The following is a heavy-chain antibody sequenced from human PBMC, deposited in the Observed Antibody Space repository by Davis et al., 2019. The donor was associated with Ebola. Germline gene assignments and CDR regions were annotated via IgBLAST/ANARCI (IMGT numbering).Heavy chain of an antibody. CDR1: GFTFSSYW. Sequence: PGGSLRLSCAASGFTFSSYWMSWVRQAPGKGLEWVAVISYDGSNKYYADSVKGRFTISRDNSKNTLYLQMNSLRAEDTAVYYCAKDPEGSSWEAFDNWFDPWGQGTLVTVSS. V-gene: IGHV3-30*18. D-gene: IGHD6-13*01. CDR2: ISYDGSNK. J-gene: IGHJ5*02. CDR3: AKDPEGSSWEAFDNWFDP.